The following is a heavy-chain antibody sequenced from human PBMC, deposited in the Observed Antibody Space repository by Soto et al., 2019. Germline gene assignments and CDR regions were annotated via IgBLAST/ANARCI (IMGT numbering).Heavy chain of an antibody. Sequence: GGSLRLSCVVSGFTFNNYGINWVRQAPGKGLEWVSTVSKSDYTYYSDSVKGRFTISGDNAKNSVSLQMNTLRAEDTAVYYCAREDSIIIPAVSDFWGQGTLVTVSS. D-gene: IGHD2-2*01. V-gene: IGHV3-21*01. CDR1: GFTFNNYG. CDR3: AREDSIIIPAVSDF. J-gene: IGHJ4*02. CDR2: VSKSDYT.